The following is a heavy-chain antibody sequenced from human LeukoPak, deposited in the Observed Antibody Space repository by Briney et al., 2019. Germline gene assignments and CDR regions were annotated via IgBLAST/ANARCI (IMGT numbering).Heavy chain of an antibody. V-gene: IGHV1-2*06. CDR3: ARDEYYDFWSGYYTGGWFDP. CDR1: GYTFTGYY. CDR2: INPNSGGT. J-gene: IGHJ5*02. Sequence: ASVKVSCKASGYTFTGYYMHWVRQAPGQGLEWMGRINPNSGGTNYAQKFQGRATMTRDTSISTAYMELSRLRSDDTAVYYCARDEYYDFWSGYYTGGWFDPWGQGTLVTVSS. D-gene: IGHD3-3*01.